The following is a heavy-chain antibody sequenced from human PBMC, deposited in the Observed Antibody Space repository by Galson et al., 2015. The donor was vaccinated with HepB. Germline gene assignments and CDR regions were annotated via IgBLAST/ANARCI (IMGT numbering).Heavy chain of an antibody. V-gene: IGHV5-51*01. CDR2: IYPGDSDT. D-gene: IGHD4-17*01. CDR3: ARISDRNGDYVLAHADY. CDR1: GYSFTSYW. Sequence: QSGAEVKKPGESLKISCKGSGYSFTSYWIGWVRQMPGKGLEWMGIIYPGDSDTRYSPSFQGQVTISADKSISTAYLQWSSLKASDTAMYYCARISDRNGDYVLAHADYWGQGTLVTVSS. J-gene: IGHJ4*02.